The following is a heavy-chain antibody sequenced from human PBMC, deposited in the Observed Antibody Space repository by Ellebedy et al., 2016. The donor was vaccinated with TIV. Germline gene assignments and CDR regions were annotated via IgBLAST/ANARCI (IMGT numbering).Heavy chain of an antibody. D-gene: IGHD3-10*02. Sequence: SETLSLXCTVSSGSISGGNYYWSWIRQPAGKGLDWIGRVHTSGTPNYKPSLKSRVTMSIDKSKNQFSLKLNSVTAADTAIYYCARLCSSFSCSGAFDFWGQGILVTVSS. CDR1: SGSISGGNYY. CDR3: ARLCSSFSCSGAFDF. CDR2: VHTSGTP. J-gene: IGHJ4*02. V-gene: IGHV4-61*02.